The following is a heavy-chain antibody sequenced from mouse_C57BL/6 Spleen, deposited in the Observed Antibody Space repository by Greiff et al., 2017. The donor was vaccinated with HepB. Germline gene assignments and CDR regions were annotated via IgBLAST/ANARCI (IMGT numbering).Heavy chain of an antibody. CDR3: ARRKGYYGSSYFWYFDV. Sequence: VQLQQPGAELVRPGSSVKLSCKASGYTFTSYWMHWVKQRPIQGLEWIGNIDPSDSETHYNQKFKDKATLTVDKSSSTAYMQLSSLTSEDSAVYYCARRKGYYGSSYFWYFDVWGTGTTVTVSS. D-gene: IGHD1-1*01. CDR1: GYTFTSYW. V-gene: IGHV1-52*01. CDR2: IDPSDSET. J-gene: IGHJ1*03.